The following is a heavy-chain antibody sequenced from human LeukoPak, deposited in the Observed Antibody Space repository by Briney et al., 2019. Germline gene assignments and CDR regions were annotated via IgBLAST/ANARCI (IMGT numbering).Heavy chain of an antibody. J-gene: IGHJ4*02. CDR3: AKSLTYYHENSDSI. D-gene: IGHD3-22*01. CDR2: ISSSSSYI. Sequence: PGGSLRLSCAASGFTFSSYSMNWVRQAPGKGLEWVSSISSSSSYIYYADSVKGRFTISRDNAKNSLYLQMSSLRVEDTAVYYCAKSLTYYHENSDSIWGQGTLVTVSS. CDR1: GFTFSSYS. V-gene: IGHV3-21*04.